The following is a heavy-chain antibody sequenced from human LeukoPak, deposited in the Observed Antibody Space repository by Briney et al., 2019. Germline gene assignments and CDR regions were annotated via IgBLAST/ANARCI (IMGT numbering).Heavy chain of an antibody. D-gene: IGHD6-19*01. CDR1: VYTFTSFD. J-gene: IGHJ5*02. CDR2: MNPNNGNT. V-gene: IGHV1-8*03. CDR3: ARGGAVAGDNWFDP. Sequence: RASVNVSFKSSVYTFTSFDINWARQVTGQGLEWMGWMNPNNGNTGYAQKFQGRVTITRDTSITTAYMELSSLRSEDTAIYYCARGGAVAGDNWFDPWGQGTLVTVSS.